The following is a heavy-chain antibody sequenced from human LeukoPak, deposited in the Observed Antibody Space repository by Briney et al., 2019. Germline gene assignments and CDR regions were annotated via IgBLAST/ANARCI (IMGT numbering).Heavy chain of an antibody. Sequence: SETLSLTRTVSGGSISSSSYYWGWIRQPPGKGLEWIGSLYYSGSTYYNPSLKSRVTISVDTTKNQFSLKLSSVTAADTAVYYCALIAVAGQYTYYYGMDVWGQGTTVTVSS. D-gene: IGHD6-19*01. V-gene: IGHV4-39*01. J-gene: IGHJ6*02. CDR2: LYYSGST. CDR1: GGSISSSSYY. CDR3: ALIAVAGQYTYYYGMDV.